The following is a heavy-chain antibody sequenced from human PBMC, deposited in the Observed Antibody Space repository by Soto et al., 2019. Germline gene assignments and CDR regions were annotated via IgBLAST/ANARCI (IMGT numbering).Heavy chain of an antibody. CDR2: IYSSGST. CDR1: GGFISNSY. D-gene: IGHD4-17*01. CDR3: ARETYGDYVGYFDP. Sequence: PSETLSVTCTVSGGFISNSYWSWIRQSPGKGLEWIGYIYSSGSTNYNPSLKSRVTISVDTSKNQFSLKLSSVTAADTAVYYCARETYGDYVGYFDPWGQGTLVTVSS. J-gene: IGHJ5*02. V-gene: IGHV4-59*12.